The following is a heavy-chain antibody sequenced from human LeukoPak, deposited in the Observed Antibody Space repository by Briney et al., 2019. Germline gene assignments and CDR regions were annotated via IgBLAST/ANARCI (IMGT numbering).Heavy chain of an antibody. Sequence: SETLSLTCTVSGASISSGGYYWSWIRQHPGKGLEWIGYIHYTGSTSYNPSLKSRVTISVDTSKSQFSLNLRSVTAADTALYYCARDPATWYFDLWGRGTLVTVSS. CDR1: GASISSGGYY. V-gene: IGHV4-31*03. J-gene: IGHJ2*01. CDR3: ARDPATWYFDL. CDR2: IHYTGST.